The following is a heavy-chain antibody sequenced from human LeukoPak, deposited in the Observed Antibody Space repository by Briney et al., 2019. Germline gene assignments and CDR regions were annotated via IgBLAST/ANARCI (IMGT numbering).Heavy chain of an antibody. Sequence: PGGSLRLSCVASGFTFSHYWMTWVRQAPGKGLEWVANINQDGSEKNYVDSVKGRFTISRDNAKNSLYLQMSSLRAEDTAVYYCAVDLPFDYWGQGTLVTVSS. J-gene: IGHJ4*02. CDR2: INQDGSEK. CDR3: AVDLPFDY. CDR1: GFTFSHYW. V-gene: IGHV3-7*01.